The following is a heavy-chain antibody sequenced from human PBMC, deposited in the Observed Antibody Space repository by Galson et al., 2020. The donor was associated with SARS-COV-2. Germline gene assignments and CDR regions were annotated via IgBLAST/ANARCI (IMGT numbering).Heavy chain of an antibody. V-gene: IGHV3-15*01. CDR1: GFSFSNAW. D-gene: IGHD1-7*01. J-gene: IGHJ3*01. Sequence: GGSLRLSCAASGFSFSNAWLSWIRQAPGKGLEWIGRIRSESDGGTIDYAAALKGRFTISRDDSKTTLYLQMDSLQTDDTAVYYCGRELFWGRGTEVIVSS. CDR3: GRELF. CDR2: IRSESDGGTI.